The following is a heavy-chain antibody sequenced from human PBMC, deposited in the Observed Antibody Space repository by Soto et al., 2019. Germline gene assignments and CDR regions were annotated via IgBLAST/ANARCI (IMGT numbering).Heavy chain of an antibody. D-gene: IGHD5-18*01. J-gene: IGHJ6*02. CDR3: ARVLCGYSYHHGVNYYSGMDV. CDR2: IYYSGST. V-gene: IGHV4-30-4*01. Sequence: PSGTLSLACTVCGVSISSDEDDCTWIRQPPGKGLDWIGYIYYSGSTYYNPSLKSRVTLSVDTSENQFSLEVTSVTAADTAVYYCARVLCGYSYHHGVNYYSGMDVWGQGTTVTVSS. CDR1: GVSISSDEDD.